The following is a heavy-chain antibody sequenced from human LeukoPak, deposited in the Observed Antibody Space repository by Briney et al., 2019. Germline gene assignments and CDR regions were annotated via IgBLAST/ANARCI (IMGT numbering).Heavy chain of an antibody. CDR3: ARGDSSSWYDAFDI. J-gene: IGHJ3*02. CDR1: GYTFTGYY. CDR2: INPNSGGT. V-gene: IGHV1-2*02. Sequence: ASVKVSCKASGYTFTGYYMHWVRQAPGQGLEWIGWINPNSGGTNYAQKFQGRVTMTRDTSISTVYMELSSLRSEDTAVYYCARGDSSSWYDAFDIWGQGTMVTVSS. D-gene: IGHD6-13*01.